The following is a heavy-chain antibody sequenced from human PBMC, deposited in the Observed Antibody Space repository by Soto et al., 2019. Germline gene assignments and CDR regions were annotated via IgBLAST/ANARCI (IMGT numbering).Heavy chain of an antibody. CDR2: ISGGGGTT. CDR1: GFTFSSNA. Sequence: VQLLESGGGLVQPGGSLRLSCAASGFTFSSNAISWVRQAPGKGLEWVSVISGGGGTTYYADSVKGRFTISRDNSKNTLYLQVNSLRAEDTALYYCAKGSGPTWDQYGKDVWGQGTTVTVSS. V-gene: IGHV3-23*01. D-gene: IGHD7-27*01. CDR3: AKGSGPTWDQYGKDV. J-gene: IGHJ6*02.